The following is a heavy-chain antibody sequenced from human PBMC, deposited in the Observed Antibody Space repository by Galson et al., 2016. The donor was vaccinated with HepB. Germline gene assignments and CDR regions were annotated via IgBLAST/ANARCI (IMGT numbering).Heavy chain of an antibody. J-gene: IGHJ5*02. V-gene: IGHV4-59*01. D-gene: IGHD6-25*01. CDR2: IYYTGST. CDR1: GDSISSYY. Sequence: LSLTCTVSGDSISSYYWSWIRQTPGKGLEWIGYIYYTGSTKYNPSLKSRVTISVDASENQFSLKLSSVTAADTAVYYCARVRGQRNLFDPWGQGILVTVSS. CDR3: ARVRGQRNLFDP.